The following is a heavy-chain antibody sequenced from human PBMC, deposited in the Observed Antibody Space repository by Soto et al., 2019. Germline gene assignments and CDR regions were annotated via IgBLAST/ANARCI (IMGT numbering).Heavy chain of an antibody. D-gene: IGHD5-18*01. CDR1: GDSISSNTNY. CDR3: AGGRGYSYGLDP. Sequence: QVQLQESGPGLVKPSQTLSLTCTVSGDSISSNTNYWSWIRQPPGEGLEWIGFISYSGTTSYSPSLKVRVXXXLXXSKNQFSLGLSSVTAADTAVYYCAGGRGYSYGLDPWGQGTLVTVSS. V-gene: IGHV4-30-4*01. CDR2: ISYSGTT. J-gene: IGHJ5*02.